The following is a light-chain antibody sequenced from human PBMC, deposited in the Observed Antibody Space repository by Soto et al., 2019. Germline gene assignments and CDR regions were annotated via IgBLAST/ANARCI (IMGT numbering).Light chain of an antibody. J-gene: IGLJ3*02. CDR1: SPNIGNNY. CDR3: GAWESSLNVVA. Sequence: QSVVTQPPSVSAAPGQKVTISCTGSSPNIGNNYVSWYQQLPGTAPKLLIYDNNKRPSGIPDRFSGSKFGASATLGISGLQAGDGAEYYCGAWESSLNVVAFGGGTKLTVL. V-gene: IGLV1-51*01. CDR2: DNN.